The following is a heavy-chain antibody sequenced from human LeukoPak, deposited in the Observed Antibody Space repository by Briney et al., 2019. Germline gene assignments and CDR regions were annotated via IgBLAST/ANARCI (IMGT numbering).Heavy chain of an antibody. V-gene: IGHV1-18*01. D-gene: IGHD2-2*01. CDR1: GCTFTSYG. CDR3: ARDRSCSSTSCYGNYYYYMDV. CDR2: ISAYNGNT. Sequence: ASVKVSCKASGCTFTSYGISWVRQAPGQGLEWMGWISAYNGNTNYAQKLQGRVTMTTDTSTSTAYMELRSLRSDDTAVYYCARDRSCSSTSCYGNYYYYMDVWGKGTTVTVSS. J-gene: IGHJ6*03.